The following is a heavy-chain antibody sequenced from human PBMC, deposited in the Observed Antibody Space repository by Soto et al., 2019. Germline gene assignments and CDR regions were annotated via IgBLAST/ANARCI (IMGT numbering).Heavy chain of an antibody. V-gene: IGHV1-2*02. CDR3: ARGRRLRWDWFDP. CDR1: GYIFTGFH. CDR2: ITPNTGGT. D-gene: IGHD2-21*01. Sequence: ASVKVSCKASGYIFTGFHIHWVRQAPGHGLEWMGWITPNTGGTNSAQKFQGRVTMTRDTSISTAYLEMTSLKFDDTAVYYCARGRRLRWDWFDPWGQGTLVTVSS. J-gene: IGHJ5*02.